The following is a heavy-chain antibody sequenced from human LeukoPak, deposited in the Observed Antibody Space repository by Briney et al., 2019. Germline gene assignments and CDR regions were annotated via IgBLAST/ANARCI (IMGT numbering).Heavy chain of an antibody. D-gene: IGHD3-3*01. CDR3: ARGVNGAYYDFWSGYRDAFDI. Sequence: GGSLRLSCAASGFTFSSYSMNWVRQAPGKGLEWVSYISSSSSTIYYADSVKGRFTISRDNAKNSLYLQMNSLRAEDTAVYYCARGVNGAYYDFWSGYRDAFDIWGQGTMVTVSS. V-gene: IGHV3-48*01. CDR2: ISSSSSTI. CDR1: GFTFSSYS. J-gene: IGHJ3*02.